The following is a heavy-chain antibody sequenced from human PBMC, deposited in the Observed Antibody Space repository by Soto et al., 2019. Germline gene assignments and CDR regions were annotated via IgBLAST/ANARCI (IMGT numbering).Heavy chain of an antibody. CDR3: ARAPYYYDSSGYYDYFDY. D-gene: IGHD3-22*01. V-gene: IGHV4-30-4*01. Sequence: PSETLSLTCTVSGGSISSGDYYWSWIRQPPGKGLEWIGYIYYSGSTYYNPSLKSRVTLSVDTSKNQFSLKLSSVTAADTAVYYCARAPYYYDSSGYYDYFDYWGQGTLVTVSS. J-gene: IGHJ4*02. CDR2: IYYSGST. CDR1: GGSISSGDYY.